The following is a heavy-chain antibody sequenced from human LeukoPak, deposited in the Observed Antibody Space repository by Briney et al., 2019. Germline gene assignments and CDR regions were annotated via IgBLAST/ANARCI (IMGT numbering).Heavy chain of an antibody. Sequence: GSSVKVSCKASGGTFSSYAISWVRQAPGQGLEWMGGIIPIFGTANYAQKFQGRVTITADESTSTAYMELSSLRSEDTAAYYCARELDGPEGGYYFDYWGQGTLVTVSS. CDR1: GGTFSSYA. CDR3: ARELDGPEGGYYFDY. D-gene: IGHD1-1*01. V-gene: IGHV1-69*01. CDR2: IIPIFGTA. J-gene: IGHJ4*02.